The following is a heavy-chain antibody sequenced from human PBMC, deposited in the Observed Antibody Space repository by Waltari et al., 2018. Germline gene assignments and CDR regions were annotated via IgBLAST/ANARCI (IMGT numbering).Heavy chain of an antibody. CDR1: GDSLSSRNYF. CDR3: ASGGGYTNGWDY. CDR2: IYYPGNT. V-gene: IGHV4-39*07. Sequence: QPLLQESGPGLVTPSETLSLTCRVSGDSLSSRNYFWGWIRQPPGKGLQWIGSIYYPGNTYYNPSLKSRLTISLDTSKNKLSLKLTSVTAADTAVYFCASGGGYTNGWDYWGQGTPVTVSS. D-gene: IGHD2-8*01. J-gene: IGHJ4*02.